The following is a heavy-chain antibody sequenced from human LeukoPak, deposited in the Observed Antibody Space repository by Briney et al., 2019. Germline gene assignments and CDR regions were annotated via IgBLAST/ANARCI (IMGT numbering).Heavy chain of an antibody. V-gene: IGHV4-39*01. CDR3: ARLSGSSTTNYYYGMDV. Sequence: PSETLSLTCTVSGGSISSSSYYWGWIRQPPGKGLEWIGSIYYSGSTYYNPSLKSRVTISVDTSKNQFSLKLSSVTAADTAVYYCARLSGSSTTNYYYGMDVWGQGTTVTVSS. CDR2: IYYSGST. J-gene: IGHJ6*02. CDR1: GGSISSSSYY. D-gene: IGHD3-3*01.